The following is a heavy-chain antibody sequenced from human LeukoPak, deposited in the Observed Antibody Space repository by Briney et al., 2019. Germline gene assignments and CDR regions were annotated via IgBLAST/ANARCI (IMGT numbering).Heavy chain of an antibody. Sequence: SVKVSCKASGGTFSSYAISWVRQAPGQGLEWMGRIIPILGIANYAQKFQGRVTITADKSTSTAYMELSSLRSEDTAVYYCARVILGAAGPFDLWGRGTLVTVSS. CDR2: IIPILGIA. D-gene: IGHD6-13*01. J-gene: IGHJ2*01. CDR1: GGTFSSYA. V-gene: IGHV1-69*04. CDR3: ARVILGAAGPFDL.